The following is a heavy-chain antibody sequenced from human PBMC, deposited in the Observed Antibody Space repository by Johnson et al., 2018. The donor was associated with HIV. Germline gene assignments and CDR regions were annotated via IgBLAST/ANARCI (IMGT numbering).Heavy chain of an antibody. V-gene: IGHV3-15*01. CDR3: TTPLIVGANRPSEEGYNDAFDI. CDR1: GFTFSNAW. D-gene: IGHD1-26*01. CDR2: IKSKTDGGTT. Sequence: VQLVESGGGLVKPGGSLRLSCAASGFTFSNAWMSWVRQAPGKGLEWVGRIKSKTDGGTTDYAAPVKGRFTISKDDSKNTLYLQMNSLKTEDTAVYYCTTPLIVGANRPSEEGYNDAFDIWGQGTMVTVSS. J-gene: IGHJ3*02.